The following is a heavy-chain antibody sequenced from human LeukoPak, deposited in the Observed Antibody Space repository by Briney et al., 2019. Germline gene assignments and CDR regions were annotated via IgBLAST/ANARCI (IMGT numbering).Heavy chain of an antibody. CDR2: ISYDGSNK. CDR3: ARGNGPSYYGLDV. V-gene: IGHV3-30*03. D-gene: IGHD2-8*01. Sequence: GGSLRLSCAASGSTFSSYGMHWVRQAPGKGLEWVAVISYDGSNKYYADSVKGRFTISRENAKNSFYLQMNSLRAGDTAVYYCARGNGPSYYGLDVWGQGTTVTVSS. CDR1: GSTFSSYG. J-gene: IGHJ6*02.